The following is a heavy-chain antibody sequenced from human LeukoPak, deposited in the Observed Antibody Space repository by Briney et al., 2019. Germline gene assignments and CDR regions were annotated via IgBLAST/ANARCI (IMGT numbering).Heavy chain of an antibody. V-gene: IGHV3-11*01. CDR3: ARASSSWYGNDAFDI. CDR1: GFTVSSNY. CDR2: ISSSGSTI. D-gene: IGHD6-13*01. Sequence: GGSLRLSCAASGFTVSSNYMSWVRQAPGKGLEWVSYISSSGSTIYYADSVKGRFTISRDNAKNSLYLQMNSLRAEDTAVYYCARASSSWYGNDAFDIWGQGTMVTVSS. J-gene: IGHJ3*02.